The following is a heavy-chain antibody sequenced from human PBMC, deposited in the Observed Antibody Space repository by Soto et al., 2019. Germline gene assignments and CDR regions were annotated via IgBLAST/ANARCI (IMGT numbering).Heavy chain of an antibody. CDR2: ISSSSGTI. CDR1: GFTLSDYY. CDR3: ARGTYRSKTDFDY. Sequence: XGSLRLSCAAAGFTLSDYYMTWIRQAPGIGLEWVSYISSSSGTISYANSVKGRFTISRDNAQNSLHLQMTSLRAEDTAVYYCARGTYRSKTDFDYWGQGTLVTVSS. D-gene: IGHD6-13*01. J-gene: IGHJ4*02. V-gene: IGHV3-11*01.